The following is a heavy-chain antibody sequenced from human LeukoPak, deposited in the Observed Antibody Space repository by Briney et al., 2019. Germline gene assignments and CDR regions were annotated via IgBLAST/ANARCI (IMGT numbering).Heavy chain of an antibody. V-gene: IGHV1-18*01. CDR3: ARKTGNSSGWNDAFDI. Sequence: RASVKVSCKASGYTFTSYGISWVRQVPGQGLEWMGWISAYNGNTNYAQKFQGRVTITADESTSTAYMELSSLRSEDTAVYYCARKTGNSSGWNDAFDIWGQGTMVTVSS. CDR2: ISAYNGNT. D-gene: IGHD6-19*01. J-gene: IGHJ3*02. CDR1: GYTFTSYG.